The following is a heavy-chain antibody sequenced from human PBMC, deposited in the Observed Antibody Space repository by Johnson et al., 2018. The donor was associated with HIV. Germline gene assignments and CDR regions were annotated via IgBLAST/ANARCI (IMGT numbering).Heavy chain of an antibody. CDR3: ARDTVTGSPAFDI. Sequence: VQLVESGGGLVKPGRSLRLSCAASGFTFSTYGMHWVRQAPGKGLEWVSVIYSGGSTYNADSVKGRFTISRDNSKNTLYLQMNSLRAEDTAVYYCARDTVTGSPAFDIWGEGTMVTVSS. CDR2: IYSGGST. V-gene: IGHV3-NL1*01. D-gene: IGHD1-20*01. CDR1: GFTFSTYG. J-gene: IGHJ3*02.